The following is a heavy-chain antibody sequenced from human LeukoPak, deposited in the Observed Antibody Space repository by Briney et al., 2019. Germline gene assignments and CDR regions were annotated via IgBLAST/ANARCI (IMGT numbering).Heavy chain of an antibody. J-gene: IGHJ4*02. Sequence: PGGSLRLSCAASGFTFSSYAMSWVRQAPGKGLEWVSAISGSGGSTYYADSVKGRFTISRDNSKNTLYLQMNSLRAEDTAVYYCAKAPFITMIVVDSRRNYFDYWGQGTLVTVSS. V-gene: IGHV3-23*01. D-gene: IGHD3-22*01. CDR2: ISGSGGST. CDR1: GFTFSSYA. CDR3: AKAPFITMIVVDSRRNYFDY.